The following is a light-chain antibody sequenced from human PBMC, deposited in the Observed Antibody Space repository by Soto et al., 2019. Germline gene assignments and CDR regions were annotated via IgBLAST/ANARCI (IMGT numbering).Light chain of an antibody. V-gene: IGLV1-40*01. CDR1: SSNIGAGYD. CDR3: QSYGSSLSGVV. Sequence: QSVLTQPPSVSGAPGQRVTISCTGSSSNIGAGYDVHWYQQLPGTAPKLLIYGNSNRPSGVPDRFSGSKSGTSASLAITGLQAEDEADYYCQSYGSSLSGVVFGGGTTLTV. J-gene: IGLJ2*01. CDR2: GNS.